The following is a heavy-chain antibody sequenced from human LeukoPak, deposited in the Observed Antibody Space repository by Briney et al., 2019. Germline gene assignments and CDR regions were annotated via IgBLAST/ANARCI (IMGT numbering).Heavy chain of an antibody. D-gene: IGHD3-22*01. CDR1: GYTFTNYY. Sequence: SVKVSCKASGYTFTNYYMHWVRQAPGQGLEWMGRINPNCGGTNYAQKFQGRVTMTRDTSIRTAYMELSRLRSDDTAVYYCARSGLVVYGWFDPWGQGTLVTVSS. J-gene: IGHJ5*02. CDR3: ARSGLVVYGWFDP. V-gene: IGHV1-2*06. CDR2: INPNCGGT.